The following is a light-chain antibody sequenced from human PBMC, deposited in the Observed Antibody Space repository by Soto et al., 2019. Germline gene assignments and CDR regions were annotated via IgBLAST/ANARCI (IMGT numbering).Light chain of an antibody. J-gene: IGKJ2*01. Sequence: EIVMTQSPATLSVSPGERVTLSCRASQSISTNLAWYQQKSGQAPSLLIYGAFTRATGIPARFSGSGSGTEFTLTISSLQSEDFAVYYCQQDNDWPPYPFGQGTKLEIK. CDR3: QQDNDWPPYP. CDR2: GAF. V-gene: IGKV3-15*01. CDR1: QSISTN.